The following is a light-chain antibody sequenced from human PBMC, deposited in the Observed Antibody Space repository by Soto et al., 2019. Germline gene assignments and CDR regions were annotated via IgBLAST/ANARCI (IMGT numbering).Light chain of an antibody. V-gene: IGKV3-20*01. J-gene: IGKJ3*01. CDR2: GAS. CDR1: QTACSSC. CDR3: QQYGSTPGLT. Sequence: EIVLTQSPGTLSLSAGERATLSCRARQTACSSCLAWYQQKPGQAPRLLISGASNRAAGIPDRLSGSGSGTYFTLTVSRLEPEDFAVYYCQQYGSTPGLTFGPGTKVDIK.